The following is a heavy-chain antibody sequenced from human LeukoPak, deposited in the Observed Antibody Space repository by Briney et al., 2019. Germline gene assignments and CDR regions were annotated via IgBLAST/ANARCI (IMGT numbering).Heavy chain of an antibody. CDR3: ARGPIAVAGTADY. CDR2: ISSSSTYI. Sequence: GGSLRLSCAASGFTFSNYSMNWVRQAPGKGLEWVSSISSSSTYIYYADSVKGRFTISRDNAKNSLHLQMTSLRAEDTAVYYCARGPIAVAGTADYWGQGTLVTVSS. J-gene: IGHJ4*02. D-gene: IGHD6-19*01. V-gene: IGHV3-21*01. CDR1: GFTFSNYS.